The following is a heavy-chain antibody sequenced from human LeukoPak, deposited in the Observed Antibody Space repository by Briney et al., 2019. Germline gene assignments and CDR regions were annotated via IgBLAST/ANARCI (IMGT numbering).Heavy chain of an antibody. J-gene: IGHJ5*02. CDR3: AKVEYSSSWTTGWFDP. CDR1: GYSFTTYW. V-gene: IGHV1-8*02. Sequence: GESLKISCKGSGYSFTTYWIGWVRQATGQGLEWMGWMNPNSGNTGYAQKFQGRVTMTRNTSISTAYMELSSLRAEDTAVYYCAKVEYSSSWTTGWFDPWGQGTLVTVSS. D-gene: IGHD6-13*01. CDR2: MNPNSGNT.